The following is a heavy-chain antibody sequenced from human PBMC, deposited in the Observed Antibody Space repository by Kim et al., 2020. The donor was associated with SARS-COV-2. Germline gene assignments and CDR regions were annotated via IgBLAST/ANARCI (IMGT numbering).Heavy chain of an antibody. J-gene: IGHJ2*01. V-gene: IGHV3-13*05. D-gene: IGHD1-26*01. CDR3: ARDSGRKGYFDL. CDR2: IGTAGDP. CDR1: GFTFSSYD. Sequence: GGSLRLSCAASGFTFSSYDMHWVRQATGKGLEWVSAIGTAGDPYYPGAVGGGLTITRRNAKNSLFLQMKSLRAWETAVYYCARDSGRKGYFDLWGRGTLVTVSS.